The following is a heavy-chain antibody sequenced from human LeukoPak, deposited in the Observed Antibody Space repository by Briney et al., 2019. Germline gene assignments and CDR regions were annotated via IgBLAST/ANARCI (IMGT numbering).Heavy chain of an antibody. J-gene: IGHJ4*02. V-gene: IGHV3-23*01. Sequence: GGSLRLSCAASGFTFSSYGMHWVRQAPGKGLEWVSAISGSGGSTYYADSVKGRFTISRDNSKNTLYLQMNSLRAEDTAVYYCAKGYDFWSGYFLWGQGTLVTVSS. CDR1: GFTFSSYG. CDR3: AKGYDFWSGYFL. CDR2: ISGSGGST. D-gene: IGHD3-3*01.